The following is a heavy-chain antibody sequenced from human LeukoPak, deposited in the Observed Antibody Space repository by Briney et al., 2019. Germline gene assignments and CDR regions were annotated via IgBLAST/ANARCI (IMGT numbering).Heavy chain of an antibody. J-gene: IGHJ6*03. D-gene: IGHD2-2*01. CDR2: ISGSGGST. V-gene: IGHV3-23*01. CDR3: AKDNTYAFYFYMDV. Sequence: GGSLRLSCAASGFTFSSYGMSWVRQAPGKGLEWVPAISGSGGSTYYADSVKGRFTTSRDNSKNTVYLQMNSLRAEDTAVYYCAKDNTYAFYFYMDVWGKGTTVTVSS. CDR1: GFTFSSYG.